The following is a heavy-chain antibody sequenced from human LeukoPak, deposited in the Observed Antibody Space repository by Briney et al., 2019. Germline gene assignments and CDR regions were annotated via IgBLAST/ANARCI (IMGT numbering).Heavy chain of an antibody. CDR1: GYTFTGYY. CDR3: ARGMEPYYYMDV. D-gene: IGHD1-26*01. CDR2: INPNSGGT. J-gene: IGHJ6*03. Sequence: ASVKVSCKASGYTFTGYYMHWVRQAPGQGLEWVGWINPNSGGTNYAQKFQGRVTMTRDTSISTAYMELSRLRSDDTAVYYCARGMEPYYYMDVWGKGTTVTVSS. V-gene: IGHV1-2*02.